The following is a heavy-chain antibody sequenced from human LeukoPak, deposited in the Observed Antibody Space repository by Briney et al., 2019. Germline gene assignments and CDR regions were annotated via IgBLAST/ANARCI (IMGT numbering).Heavy chain of an antibody. CDR2: INSDGSST. J-gene: IGHJ4*02. CDR3: ARDEFGVFDY. D-gene: IGHD3-10*01. Sequence: GRSLRLSCAAAGFTFSSYWMHWVRQAPGRVLVWVSRINSDGSSTSYADSVKGRFTISRDNAKNTLYLQMNSLRAEDTAVYYCARDEFGVFDYWGQGTLVTVSS. CDR1: GFTFSSYW. V-gene: IGHV3-74*01.